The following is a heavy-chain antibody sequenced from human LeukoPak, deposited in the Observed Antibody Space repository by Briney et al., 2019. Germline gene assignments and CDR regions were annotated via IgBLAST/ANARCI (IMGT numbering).Heavy chain of an antibody. CDR3: ARQDGMDV. V-gene: IGHV4-34*01. CDR2: ISHSGST. J-gene: IGHJ6*02. Sequence: SETLSLTCAVYGGSFSDYYWSWIRQPPGKGLEWIGEISHSGSTKYNPSPKSRVTISVGTSKKQFSLRLSSVTAADTAVYFCARQDGMDVWGQGTTVTVSS. CDR1: GGSFSDYY.